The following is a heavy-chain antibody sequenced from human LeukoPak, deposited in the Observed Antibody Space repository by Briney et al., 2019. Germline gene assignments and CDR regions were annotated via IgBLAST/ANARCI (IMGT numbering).Heavy chain of an antibody. CDR3: AKDDHYGDYLGLFDY. D-gene: IGHD4-17*01. Sequence: GGSLRLSCAASGFTFSSYAMSWVRQAPGKGLEWVSAISGSGGSTYYADSVKGRFTISRDNSKNTLYLQMNSLRAEDTAVHYCAKDDHYGDYLGLFDYWGQGTLVTVSS. CDR2: ISGSGGST. CDR1: GFTFSSYA. V-gene: IGHV3-23*01. J-gene: IGHJ4*02.